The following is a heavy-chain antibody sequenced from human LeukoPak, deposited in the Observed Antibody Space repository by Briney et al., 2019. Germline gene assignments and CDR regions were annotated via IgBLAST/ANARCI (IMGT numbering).Heavy chain of an antibody. Sequence: ASVKVSCKASGYTFTSCGISWVRQAPGQGLEWMGWISVYNGNTNYAQKLQGRVTMTTDTSTSTAYMELRSLRSDDTAVYYCARDEGGYSPYYFDYWGQGTLVTVSS. CDR3: ARDEGGYSPYYFDY. D-gene: IGHD2-15*01. CDR2: ISVYNGNT. CDR1: GYTFTSCG. V-gene: IGHV1-18*01. J-gene: IGHJ4*02.